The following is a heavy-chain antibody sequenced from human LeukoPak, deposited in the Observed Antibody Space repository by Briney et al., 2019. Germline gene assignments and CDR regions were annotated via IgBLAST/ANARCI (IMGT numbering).Heavy chain of an antibody. CDR3: ARDAGSGTPGSY. Sequence: ASVKVSCKASGYTFTSYYMHWVRQAPGQGLEWMGIINPSGGSTSYAQKFQGRVTMTRETSTSTVYMELSSLRSEDTAVYYCARDAGSGTPGSYWGQGTLVTVSS. CDR1: GYTFTSYY. CDR2: INPSGGST. J-gene: IGHJ4*02. D-gene: IGHD3-10*01. V-gene: IGHV1-46*01.